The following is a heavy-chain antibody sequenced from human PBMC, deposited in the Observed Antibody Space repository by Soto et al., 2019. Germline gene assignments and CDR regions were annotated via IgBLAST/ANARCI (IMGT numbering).Heavy chain of an antibody. Sequence: QVQLVESGGGVVQPGRSLRLSCAASGFIFSSCAMHWVRQAPGKRLEWVAVISYDGSNKQYTDPVKGRFTISRDNSKNTLYLQMNSLRVDDTAVYYCARDGSDTWNYYYGLDVWGQGTTVTVSS. CDR1: GFIFSSCA. CDR3: ARDGSDTWNYYYGLDV. J-gene: IGHJ6*02. D-gene: IGHD3-10*01. CDR2: ISYDGSNK. V-gene: IGHV3-30*04.